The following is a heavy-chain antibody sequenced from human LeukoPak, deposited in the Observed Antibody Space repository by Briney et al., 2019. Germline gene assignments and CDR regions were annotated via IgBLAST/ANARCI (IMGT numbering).Heavy chain of an antibody. CDR2: ITSSSSYI. J-gene: IGHJ6*02. CDR1: GFTFSSYS. Sequence: GGSLRLSCAGSGFTFSSYSMNWVRQAPGKGLEWVSSITSSSSYIYYTDSVKGRFTISRDNAKKSLYLQMNSLRAEDTAVYYCAKEGRDVKNARYGMDVWGQGTTVTVSS. V-gene: IGHV3-21*04. CDR3: AKEGRDVKNARYGMDV. D-gene: IGHD5-24*01.